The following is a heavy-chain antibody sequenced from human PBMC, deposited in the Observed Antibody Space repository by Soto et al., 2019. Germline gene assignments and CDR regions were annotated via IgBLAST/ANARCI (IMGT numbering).Heavy chain of an antibody. CDR1: GFKFSSYD. D-gene: IGHD2-2*01. CDR3: AKESFISTCFDL. J-gene: IGHJ5*02. V-gene: IGHV3-23*01. CDR2: ITGTAGST. Sequence: GGSLRLSSVASGFKFSSYDMGWVRQAPGKGLEWLSSITGTAGSTYYADSARGRFTISRDNSKNTLYLQMNSLSADDTGVYYCAKESFISTCFDLWGQGTLVTVSS.